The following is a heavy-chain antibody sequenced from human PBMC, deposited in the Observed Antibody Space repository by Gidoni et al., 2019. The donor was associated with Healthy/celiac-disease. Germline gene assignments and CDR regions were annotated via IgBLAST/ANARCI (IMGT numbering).Heavy chain of an antibody. CDR2: ISYDGSNK. CDR1: GFTFSSYG. J-gene: IGHJ6*02. Sequence: VQLVESGGGVVQPGRSLRLSCAASGFTFSSYGMHWVRQAPGKGLEWVAVISYDGSNKYYADSVKGRFTISRDNSKNTLYLQMNSLRAEDTAVYYCAKDRNYYGMDVWGQGTTVTVSS. V-gene: IGHV3-30*18. CDR3: AKDRNYYGMDV.